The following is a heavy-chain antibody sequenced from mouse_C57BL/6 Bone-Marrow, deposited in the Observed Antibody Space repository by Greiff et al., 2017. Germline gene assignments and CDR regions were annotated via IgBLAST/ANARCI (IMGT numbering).Heavy chain of an antibody. D-gene: IGHD4-1*01. Sequence: EVKLVESGGGLVKPGGSLKLSCAASGFTFSSYTMSWVRQTPEKRLEWVATISGGGGNTYYPDSVKGRFTSSRDNAKNTLYLQMSSLRSEDTALYYCARHGAGTNYWGQGTTLTVSS. CDR2: ISGGGGNT. CDR1: GFTFSSYT. CDR3: ARHGAGTNY. J-gene: IGHJ2*01. V-gene: IGHV5-9*01.